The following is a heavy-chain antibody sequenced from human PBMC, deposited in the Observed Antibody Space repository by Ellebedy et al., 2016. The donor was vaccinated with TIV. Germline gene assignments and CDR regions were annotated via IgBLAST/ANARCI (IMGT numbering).Heavy chain of an antibody. J-gene: IGHJ4*02. CDR2: ISGSGGST. D-gene: IGHD1-1*01. V-gene: IGHV3-23*01. Sequence: GESLKISXAASGFTFSSNAMSWVRQAPGKGLEWVSGISGSGGSTYYADSVKGRFTIARDNSKNTLYLQMNSLRAEDTAVYYCAKDFSRRTVQFDYWGQGTLVTVSS. CDR3: AKDFSRRTVQFDY. CDR1: GFTFSSNA.